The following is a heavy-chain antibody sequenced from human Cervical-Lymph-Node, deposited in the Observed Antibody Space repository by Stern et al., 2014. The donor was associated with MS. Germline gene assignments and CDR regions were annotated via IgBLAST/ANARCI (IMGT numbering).Heavy chain of an antibody. D-gene: IGHD5-24*01. CDR3: AKHRAGYKTDNDY. J-gene: IGHJ4*02. CDR1: GFTFTNYA. CDR2: ISGGGGSP. Sequence: MQLVQSGGGLVQPGGSLRLSCTASGFTFTNYAMSWVRQPPGKGLEWVSVISGGGGSPFYADSVKGRFTISGDNSKSTLYLEMNSLRAEDTAVYYCAKHRAGYKTDNDYWGQGTLVTVSS. V-gene: IGHV3-23*04.